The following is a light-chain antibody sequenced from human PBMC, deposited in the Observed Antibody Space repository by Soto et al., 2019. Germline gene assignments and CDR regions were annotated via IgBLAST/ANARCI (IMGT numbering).Light chain of an antibody. J-gene: IGKJ4*01. Sequence: DIQMTQSPSSVSASVGDRVSITCRASQGISNWLAWYQQKPGRAPKLLIYTGSSLQSGVPSRFSGTGSGTDFTLTISSLQPEDVSTYYCQQANIFPLTFGGGTKVEIK. CDR1: QGISNW. CDR3: QQANIFPLT. CDR2: TGS. V-gene: IGKV1-12*01.